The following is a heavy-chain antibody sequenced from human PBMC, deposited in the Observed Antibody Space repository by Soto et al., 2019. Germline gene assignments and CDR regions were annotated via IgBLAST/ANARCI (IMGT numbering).Heavy chain of an antibody. Sequence: QVQLQESGPGLVKPSQTLSLTCTVSGGSISSGGYYWSWIRQHPGKGLEWIGYIYYSGSTYYNPSLKSRVTISVDTSKNQFSLKLSSVTAEDTAVYYCARDPVFREGHAFDIWGQGTMVTVSS. D-gene: IGHD6-19*01. CDR3: ARDPVFREGHAFDI. J-gene: IGHJ3*02. CDR2: IYYSGST. CDR1: GGSISSGGYY. V-gene: IGHV4-31*03.